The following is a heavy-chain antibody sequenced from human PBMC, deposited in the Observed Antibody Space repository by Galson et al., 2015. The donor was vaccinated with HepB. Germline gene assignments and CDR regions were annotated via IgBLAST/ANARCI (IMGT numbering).Heavy chain of an antibody. J-gene: IGHJ2*01. V-gene: IGHV4-59*01. CDR2: IYYSGSI. D-gene: IGHD6-13*01. CDR3: ARGSSSWYSDWYFDL. Sequence: ETLSLTCTVSGGSISSYYWSWIRQPPGKGLEWIGYIYYSGSINYNPSLKSRVTISVDTSKNQFSLKLSSVTAADTAVYYCARGSSSWYSDWYFDLWGRGTLVTVSS. CDR1: GGSISSYY.